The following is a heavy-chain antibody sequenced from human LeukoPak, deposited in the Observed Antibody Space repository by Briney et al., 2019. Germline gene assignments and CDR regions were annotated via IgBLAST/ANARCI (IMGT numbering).Heavy chain of an antibody. J-gene: IGHJ4*02. CDR1: GGSISSYY. D-gene: IGHD2-15*01. CDR2: IYYSGST. CDR3: ARAVGYCSGGSCYPPMDYFDY. V-gene: IGHV4-59*01. Sequence: SVTLSLTCTVSGGSISSYYWSWIRQPPGKGLEWIGYIYYSGSTNYNPSLKSRVTISVDTSKNQFSLKLSSVTAADTAVYYCARAVGYCSGGSCYPPMDYFDYWGQGTLVTVSS.